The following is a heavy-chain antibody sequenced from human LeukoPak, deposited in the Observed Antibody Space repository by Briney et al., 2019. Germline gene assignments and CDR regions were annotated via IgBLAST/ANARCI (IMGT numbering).Heavy chain of an antibody. D-gene: IGHD3-10*01. Sequence: PGGSLGLSCAASAFTSSSYGMHWVRHAPGKGREWGAAISYDGSNKSYADSVKGRFTISRDNSKNTMYLQMNSLRADDTAVYYCAKDARGSGSYPDYWGQGTLVTVSS. CDR3: AKDARGSGSYPDY. V-gene: IGHV3-30*18. J-gene: IGHJ4*02. CDR1: AFTSSSYG. CDR2: ISYDGSNK.